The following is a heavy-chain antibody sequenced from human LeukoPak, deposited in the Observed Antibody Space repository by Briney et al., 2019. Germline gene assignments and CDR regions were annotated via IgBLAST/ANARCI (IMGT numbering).Heavy chain of an antibody. CDR2: IYSGGST. CDR3: ARDLDTSGWCNFDY. Sequence: NPSETLSLTCTVSGGSISSYYWSWIRQPAGKGLEWIGRIYSGGSTNYNPSLKSRVTMSVDTSKSQFSLKLTFVTAADTAVYYCARDLDTSGWCNFDYWGQGALVTVSS. V-gene: IGHV4-4*07. D-gene: IGHD6-19*01. CDR1: GGSISSYY. J-gene: IGHJ4*02.